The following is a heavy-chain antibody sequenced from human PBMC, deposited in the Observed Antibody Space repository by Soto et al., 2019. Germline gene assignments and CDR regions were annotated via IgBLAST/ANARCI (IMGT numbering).Heavy chain of an antibody. J-gene: IGHJ6*02. CDR1: GYTFTSYG. Sequence: ASVKVSCKASGYTFTSYGISWVRQAPGQGLEWMGWISAYNGNTNYAQKLQGRVTMTTDTSTSTAYMELRSLRSDDTAVYYCARDLGELRYFDYGMDVWGQGTTVTVSS. CDR3: ARDLGELRYFDYGMDV. CDR2: ISAYNGNT. D-gene: IGHD3-9*01. V-gene: IGHV1-18*01.